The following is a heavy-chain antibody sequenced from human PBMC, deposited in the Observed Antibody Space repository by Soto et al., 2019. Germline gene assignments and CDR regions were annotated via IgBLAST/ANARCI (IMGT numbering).Heavy chain of an antibody. V-gene: IGHV3-72*01. CDR3: TSALPGRVFHY. D-gene: IGHD3-10*01. J-gene: IGHJ4*02. Sequence: PGGSLRLSCAASGFTSSDYLMDWVRQAPGKGLEWVARSRNKANSYTTEYAASVKGRFTISRDDSKNSLYLQMNSLKAEDTAVYYCTSALPGRVFHYWGQGTMVTVSS. CDR2: SRNKANSYTT. CDR1: GFTSSDYL.